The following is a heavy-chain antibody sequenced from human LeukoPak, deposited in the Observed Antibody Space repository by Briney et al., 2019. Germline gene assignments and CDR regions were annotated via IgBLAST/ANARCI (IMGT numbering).Heavy chain of an antibody. V-gene: IGHV3-23*01. CDR1: GFTFSNFA. CDR3: ARTIGSIAAPVY. CDR2: IGVSGGNT. Sequence: QTGGSLRLSCAVSGFTFSNFARNWVRQAPGKGLEWVSCIGVSGGNTYYADSVRGRFTISRDNSNSTLYLRMNSLRPEDTAVDYCARTIGSIAAPVYSGQGTLVIVSS. D-gene: IGHD1-7*01. J-gene: IGHJ4*02.